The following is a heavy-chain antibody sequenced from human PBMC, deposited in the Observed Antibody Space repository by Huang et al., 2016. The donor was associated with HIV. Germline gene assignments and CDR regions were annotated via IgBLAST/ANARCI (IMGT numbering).Heavy chain of an antibody. CDR2: ISGYTGST. CDR1: GFTFSDFA. D-gene: IGHD3-9*01. J-gene: IGHJ4*02. CDR3: AKDGRSDILTGYYDF. Sequence: EVQLSESGGGLVRPGGSLRLSCVAFGFTFSDFALNWVRQAPGKGLQWVSGISGYTGSTFYADSGKGRFTISRDNSKNTRYLQRHNLRGEDTAVYYCAKDGRSDILTGYYDFWGQGTLVSVSS. V-gene: IGHV3-23*01.